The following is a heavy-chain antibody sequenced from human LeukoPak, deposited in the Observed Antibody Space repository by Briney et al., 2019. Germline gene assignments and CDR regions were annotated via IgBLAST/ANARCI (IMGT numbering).Heavy chain of an antibody. CDR3: ARGPIPG. CDR2: IDGSSSTI. D-gene: IGHD2-21*01. CDR1: GFTLSNYP. V-gene: IGHV3-48*04. J-gene: IGHJ4*02. Sequence: GAPRLSRVGSGFTLSNYPKIWVRQAPGKGLEWLSYIDGSSSTIYYEASVKGRFTISRDSAKNSVYLQMNSLRVEDTAVYYCARGPIPGWGQGTLVTVSS.